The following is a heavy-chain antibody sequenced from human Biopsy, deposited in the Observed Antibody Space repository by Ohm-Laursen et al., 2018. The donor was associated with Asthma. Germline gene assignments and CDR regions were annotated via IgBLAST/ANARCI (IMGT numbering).Heavy chain of an antibody. CDR1: GDTLTERS. V-gene: IGHV1-46*01. D-gene: IGHD1-7*01. CDR3: ARRGITGTTLDY. Sequence: ASVKVSCKASGDTLTERSIHWVRQAPGKGLEWMGIINPSGGSTSYAQKFQGRVTMTRDTSTSTVYMELSSLRSEDTAVYYCARRGITGTTLDYWGQGTLVTVSS. CDR2: INPSGGST. J-gene: IGHJ4*02.